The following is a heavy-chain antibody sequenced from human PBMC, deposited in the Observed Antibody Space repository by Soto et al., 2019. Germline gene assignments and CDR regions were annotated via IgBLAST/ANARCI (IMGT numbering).Heavy chain of an antibody. V-gene: IGHV3-9*01. CDR2: ISWNSGSI. Sequence: GGSLRLSCAASGFTFDDYAMHWVRQAPGKGLEWVSGISWNSGSIGYADSVKGRFTISRDNAKNSLYLQMNSLRAEDTALYYCAKDRSIAASGSGMDVWGQGTTVTVSS. D-gene: IGHD6-6*01. CDR1: GFTFDDYA. J-gene: IGHJ6*02. CDR3: AKDRSIAASGSGMDV.